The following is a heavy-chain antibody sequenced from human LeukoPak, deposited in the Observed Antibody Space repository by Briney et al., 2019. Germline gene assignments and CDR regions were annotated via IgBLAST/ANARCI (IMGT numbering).Heavy chain of an antibody. V-gene: IGHV4-59*01. J-gene: IGHJ5*02. CDR2: IYYSGST. Sequence: SSETLSLTCTVSGVSISSYYWSWLRQPPGKGLEWIGYIYYSGSTNYNPSLKSRVTISVDTSKNQFSLKLSSVTAADTAVYYCARDGFMGLIDPWGQGTLVTVSS. D-gene: IGHD3-16*01. CDR3: ARDGFMGLIDP. CDR1: GVSISSYY.